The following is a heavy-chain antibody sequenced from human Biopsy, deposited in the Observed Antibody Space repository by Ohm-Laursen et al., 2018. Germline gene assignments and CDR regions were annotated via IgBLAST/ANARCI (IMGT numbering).Heavy chain of an antibody. V-gene: IGHV4-4*07. CDR3: ARDYGLELGGLEAFDI. Sequence: SQTLSLTCTVSNGSIRNYYWSWIRQPAGKGLERIGRIYTSGSSNKNPSLMSRVTMSVDTSKKQFSLKVYSVTAADTAVYYCARDYGLELGGLEAFDIWGQGTMVTVSS. J-gene: IGHJ3*02. D-gene: IGHD1-7*01. CDR1: NGSIRNYY. CDR2: IYTSGSS.